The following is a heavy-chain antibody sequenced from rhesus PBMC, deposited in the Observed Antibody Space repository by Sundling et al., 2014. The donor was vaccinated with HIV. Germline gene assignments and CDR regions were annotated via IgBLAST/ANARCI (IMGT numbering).Heavy chain of an antibody. Sequence: QVQLQESGPGLVKPSETLSLTCAVSGDSISSSNWWSWIRQSPRKGLEWIGGIYGSGGSTDYNPSLKSRVTISTDTSKNQFSLRLTSVTAADTAVYFCARLLVGTFDVWGPGVLVTVSS. J-gene: IGHJ5-1*01. V-gene: IGHV4-93*02. CDR3: ARLLVGTFDV. CDR2: IYGSGGST. D-gene: IGHD5-24*01. CDR1: GDSISSSNW.